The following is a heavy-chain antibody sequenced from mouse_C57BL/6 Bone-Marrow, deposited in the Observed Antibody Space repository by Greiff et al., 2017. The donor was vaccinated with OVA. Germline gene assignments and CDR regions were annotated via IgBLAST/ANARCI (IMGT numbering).Heavy chain of an antibody. Sequence: QVQLKQSGAELARPGASVKLSCKASGYTFTSYGISWVKQRTGQGLEWIGEIYPRSGNTYYNEKFKGKATLTADKSSSTAYMELRSLTSEDSAVYFGARERGTTVGYFEVWGTGTTVTVSS. J-gene: IGHJ1*03. CDR3: ARERGTTVGYFEV. CDR2: IYPRSGNT. D-gene: IGHD1-1*01. V-gene: IGHV1-81*01. CDR1: GYTFTSYG.